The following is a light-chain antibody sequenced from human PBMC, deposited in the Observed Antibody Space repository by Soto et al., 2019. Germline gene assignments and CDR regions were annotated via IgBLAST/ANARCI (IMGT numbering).Light chain of an antibody. CDR2: GNS. V-gene: IGLV1-40*01. CDR1: SSNIGAGYD. Sequence: QSVLTQPPSVSGAPGQRVTISCTGSSSNIGAGYDVHWYPQLPGTAPQPLIYGNSKRPSGVPDRFSGSKSGTSASLAITGLQAEDEADYYCQSYDSSLSVVFGGGTKLTVL. CDR3: QSYDSSLSVV. J-gene: IGLJ2*01.